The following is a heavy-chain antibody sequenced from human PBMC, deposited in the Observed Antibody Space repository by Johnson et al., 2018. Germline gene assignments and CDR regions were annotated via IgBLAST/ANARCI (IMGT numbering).Heavy chain of an antibody. J-gene: IGHJ1*01. CDR2: ISPDGSSA. CDR3: ARGLYGAYVGSEYLQH. Sequence: VQLGEAGGGLVPPRGSLRLSCAASGFTFSDYWMQWVRQGPGKGLVWVSRISPDGSSASYPDSVKGRFTISRDNAKNTLYLQMDSLRGEDTAVYFWARGLYGAYVGSEYLQHWGQGTLVTVSS. V-gene: IGHV3-74*02. D-gene: IGHD4-17*01. CDR1: GFTFSDYW.